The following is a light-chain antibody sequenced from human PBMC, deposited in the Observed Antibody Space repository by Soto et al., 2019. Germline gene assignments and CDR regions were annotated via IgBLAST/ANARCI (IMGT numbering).Light chain of an antibody. J-gene: IGKJ1*01. V-gene: IGKV3-15*01. Sequence: VMTQSPATLSVSPGERATLSCRASQSVSNKLAWYQQKPGQGPRLLSYGASTRDPGIPDRVSGRGSGTEVTLTINSLQSEDFAVYYCQQYNNWPWTFGQGTKVDIK. CDR3: QQYNNWPWT. CDR1: QSVSNK. CDR2: GAS.